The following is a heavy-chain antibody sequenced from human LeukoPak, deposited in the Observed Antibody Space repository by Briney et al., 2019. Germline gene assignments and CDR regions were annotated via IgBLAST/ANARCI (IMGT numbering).Heavy chain of an antibody. CDR1: GGSFSSYA. J-gene: IGHJ6*02. V-gene: IGHV1-69*13. CDR2: IIPIFGTA. Sequence: GASVKVSCKASGGSFSSYAISWVRQAPGQWLEWMGGIIPIFGTANYAQKFQGRVTITADESTSTAYMELSSLRSEDTAVYYCARDRFWSGYYLYYYGMDVWGQGTTVTVSS. CDR3: ARDRFWSGYYLYYYGMDV. D-gene: IGHD3-3*01.